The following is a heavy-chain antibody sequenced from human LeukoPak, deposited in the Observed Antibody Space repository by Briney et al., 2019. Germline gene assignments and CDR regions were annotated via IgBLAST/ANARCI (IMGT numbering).Heavy chain of an antibody. D-gene: IGHD3-22*01. Sequence: PGRSLRLSCAASGFTFSSYAMHWVRQAPGKGLLLVAVISYDGSNKYYADSVKGRFTISRDNSNNALYLQMNSLRAEDTAVYYCASPPNMYYYESSGPIDYWGQGTSVTVSS. V-gene: IGHV3-30-3*01. CDR3: ASPPNMYYYESSGPIDY. CDR2: ISYDGSNK. J-gene: IGHJ4*02. CDR1: GFTFSSYA.